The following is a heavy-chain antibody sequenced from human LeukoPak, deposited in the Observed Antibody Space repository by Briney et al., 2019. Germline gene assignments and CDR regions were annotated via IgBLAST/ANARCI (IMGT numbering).Heavy chain of an antibody. D-gene: IGHD3-22*01. J-gene: IGHJ3*02. CDR1: GFTFSSYA. CDR2: ISGSGGST. CDR3: AKIFYTIVVEGAFDI. V-gene: IGHV3-23*01. Sequence: PGGSLRLSCAASGFTFSSYAMSWVRQAPGKGLEWVSAISGSGGSTYYADSVKGRFTISRDSSKNTLYLQMNGLRAEDTAVYYCAKIFYTIVVEGAFDIWGQGTMVTVSS.